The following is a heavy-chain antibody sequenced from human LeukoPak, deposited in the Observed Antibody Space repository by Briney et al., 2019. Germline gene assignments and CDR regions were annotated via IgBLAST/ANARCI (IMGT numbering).Heavy chain of an antibody. CDR3: AKGSRETDLDL. D-gene: IGHD1-26*01. CDR1: GFTFSSYE. Sequence: GGSLRLSCAASGFTFSSYEMNWVRQAPGKGLEWVAVIWADGSNKYYADSVKGRFTISRDNSKHTLYLQINSLRTEDTAVYYCAKGSRETDLDLWGHGTLVTVSS. J-gene: IGHJ5*02. CDR2: IWADGSNK. V-gene: IGHV3-33*06.